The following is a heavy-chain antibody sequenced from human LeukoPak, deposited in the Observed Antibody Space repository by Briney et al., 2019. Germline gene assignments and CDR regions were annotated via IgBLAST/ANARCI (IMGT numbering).Heavy chain of an antibody. CDR1: GFTFSSYE. V-gene: IGHV3-48*03. J-gene: IGHJ4*02. D-gene: IGHD6-25*01. Sequence: GGSLRLSCAASGFTFSSYEMNWVRQAPGKGLEWVSYISSSGSTIYYADSVKGRFTISRDNSRNTLYLQMNSLRAEGTAVYYCAKDKAAINSALDYWGQGTLVTVSS. CDR2: ISSSGSTI. CDR3: AKDKAAINSALDY.